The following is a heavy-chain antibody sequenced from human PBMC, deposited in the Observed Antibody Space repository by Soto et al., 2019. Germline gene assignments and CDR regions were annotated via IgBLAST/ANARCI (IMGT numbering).Heavy chain of an antibody. V-gene: IGHV1-2*04. Sequence: QVQLVQSGAEVKKPGASVKVSCKASGYTFTGYYMHWVRQASGQGLEWMGWINPNSGGTNYAQKFQGWVTMTRDTSISTAYMELSRLRSDDTAVYYCARCLRGYTYGPRGGFDYWGQGTLVTVSS. CDR3: ARCLRGYTYGPRGGFDY. CDR2: INPNSGGT. J-gene: IGHJ4*02. CDR1: GYTFTGYY. D-gene: IGHD5-18*01.